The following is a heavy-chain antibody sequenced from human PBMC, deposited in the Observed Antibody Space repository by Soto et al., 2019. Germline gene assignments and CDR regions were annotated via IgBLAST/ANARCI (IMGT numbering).Heavy chain of an antibody. V-gene: IGHV3-20*04. CDR3: ARGETIFDY. Sequence: EVRLVESGGGVVRPGGSLRLSCAVSGFTFDDYGMSWVRQVPGKGLEWVCGFNSNGGSSRYADSVKGRFTISRDNAKKSLDLQMNGLRADDTAFYYCARGETIFDYWGQGTLVTVSS. CDR1: GFTFDDYG. D-gene: IGHD3-3*01. J-gene: IGHJ4*02. CDR2: FNSNGGSS.